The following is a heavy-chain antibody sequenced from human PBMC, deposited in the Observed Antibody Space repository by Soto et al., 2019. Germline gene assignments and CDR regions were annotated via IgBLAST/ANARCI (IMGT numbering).Heavy chain of an antibody. D-gene: IGHD5-18*01. J-gene: IGHJ4*02. CDR2: ISSSGSTI. V-gene: IGHV3-48*03. CDR1: GFTFSSYE. Sequence: EVQLVESGGGLVQPGGSLRLSCAASGFTFSSYEMNWVRQAPGKGLEWVSYISSSGSTIYYADSVKGRFTISRDNAKNSLYLQMNRLRAEDTAVYYCARDTAMVTGYFDYWGQGTLVTVFS. CDR3: ARDTAMVTGYFDY.